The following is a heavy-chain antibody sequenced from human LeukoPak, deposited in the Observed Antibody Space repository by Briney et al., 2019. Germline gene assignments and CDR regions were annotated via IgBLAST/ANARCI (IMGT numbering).Heavy chain of an antibody. CDR2: ISYDGSNK. J-gene: IGHJ4*02. CDR1: GFTFSSYA. Sequence: GGSLRLSCAASGFTFSSYAMHWVRQAPGKGLEWVAVISYDGSNKYYADSVKGRFTISRDNPKNTLYLQMNSLRAEGTAVYYCARDRRPYYFDYWGQGTLVTVSS. CDR3: ARDRRPYYFDY. V-gene: IGHV3-30*04.